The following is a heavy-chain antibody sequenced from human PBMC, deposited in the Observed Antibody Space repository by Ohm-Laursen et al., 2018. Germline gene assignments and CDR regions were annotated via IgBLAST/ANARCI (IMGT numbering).Heavy chain of an antibody. CDR3: AKEWGLRGYSYGSYFDH. D-gene: IGHD5-18*01. CDR2: ISYDGGEK. CDR1: GFTFSNYG. V-gene: IGHV3-30*18. J-gene: IGHJ4*02. Sequence: SLRLSCTASGFTFSNYGMHWVRQAPGKGLDWVAVISYDGGEKHYADSVKGRFTISKDNSKNTLYLQMDNVKTEDTAVYFCAKEWGLRGYSYGSYFDHWGQGTLVTVSS.